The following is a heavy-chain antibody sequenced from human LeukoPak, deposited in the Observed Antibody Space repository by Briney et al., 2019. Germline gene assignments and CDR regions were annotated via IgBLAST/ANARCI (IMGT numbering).Heavy chain of an antibody. CDR2: IYYRGST. J-gene: IGHJ1*01. V-gene: IGHV4-59*01. CDR3: ARDHYYDSSGYTFRH. CDR1: GGSIRSYY. Sequence: SETLSLTCTASGGSIRSYYWGWIRQPPGKGLEWIGYIYYRGSTNYNPSLKSRVTISVDTSKNQFSLKLSSVTAADTAVYYCARDHYYDSSGYTFRHWGQGTLVTVSS. D-gene: IGHD3-22*01.